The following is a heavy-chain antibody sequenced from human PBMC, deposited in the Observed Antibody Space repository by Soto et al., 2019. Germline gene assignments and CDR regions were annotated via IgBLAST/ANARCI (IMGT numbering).Heavy chain of an antibody. Sequence: GGSLRLSCAASGFTFSSYSMNWVRQAPGKGLEWVSSISSSSSYIYYADSVKGRFTIFRDNAKNSLYLQMNSLRAEDTAVYYCARAGDRDAFDIWGQGTMVTVSS. CDR3: ARAGDRDAFDI. J-gene: IGHJ3*02. CDR2: ISSSSSYI. CDR1: GFTFSSYS. V-gene: IGHV3-21*01. D-gene: IGHD3-10*01.